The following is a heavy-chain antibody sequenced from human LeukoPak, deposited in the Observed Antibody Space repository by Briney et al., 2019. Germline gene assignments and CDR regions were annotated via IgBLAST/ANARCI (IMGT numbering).Heavy chain of an antibody. Sequence: GGSLRLSCAASGFTFSTYWMSWVRQAPGKGLEWVANIKEDGSAKYYVDSVKGRFTISRDNAKNSLYLQMNSLRAEDTAVYYCARDSSGYYSWGQGTLVTVSS. CDR3: ARDSSGYYS. CDR1: GFTFSTYW. CDR2: IKEDGSAK. D-gene: IGHD3-22*01. J-gene: IGHJ5*02. V-gene: IGHV3-7*01.